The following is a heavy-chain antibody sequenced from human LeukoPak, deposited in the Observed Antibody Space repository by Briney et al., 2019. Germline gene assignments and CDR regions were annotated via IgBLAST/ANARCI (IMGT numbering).Heavy chain of an antibody. D-gene: IGHD3-10*02. CDR3: AELGITMIGGV. V-gene: IGHV3-48*03. Sequence: GGSLRLSCAASGFTFSSYEMNWVRQAPGKGLEWVSYISSSGSTIYYADSVKGRFTISRDNAKNSLYLQMNSLRAEGTAVDYCAELGITMIGGVWGKGTTVTISS. J-gene: IGHJ6*04. CDR1: GFTFSSYE. CDR2: ISSSGSTI.